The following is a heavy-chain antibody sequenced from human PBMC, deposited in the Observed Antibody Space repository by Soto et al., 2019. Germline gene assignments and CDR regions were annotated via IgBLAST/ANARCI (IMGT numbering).Heavy chain of an antibody. CDR1: GFTFSNYW. J-gene: IGHJ4*02. Sequence: EVQLVESGGGLVQPGGSLRLSCAASGFTFSNYWMVWVRQAPEKGPEWVATIKQDGSEKYYVDSVKGRFTISRDNTKNSLYLQMNSLRAEDTSLYYCARETSADSFWGQGTLVPVSS. CDR2: IKQDGSEK. D-gene: IGHD2-21*01. V-gene: IGHV3-7*01. CDR3: ARETSADSF.